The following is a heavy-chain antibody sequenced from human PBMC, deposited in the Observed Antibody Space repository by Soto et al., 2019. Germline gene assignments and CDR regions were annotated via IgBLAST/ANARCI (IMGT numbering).Heavy chain of an antibody. J-gene: IGHJ4*02. CDR2: ISGYNGNT. D-gene: IGHD3-16*01. Sequence: PGQGLEWMGWISGYNGNTNYAQSFQGRVTMTTDTSTNTAYMELRSLRSDDTAVYYCASRSGRDQYYFDYWGQGTLVTVSS. V-gene: IGHV1-18*01. CDR3: ASRSGRDQYYFDY.